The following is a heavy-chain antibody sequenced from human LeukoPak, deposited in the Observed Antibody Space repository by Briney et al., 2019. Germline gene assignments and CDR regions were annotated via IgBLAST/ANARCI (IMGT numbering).Heavy chain of an antibody. Sequence: SETLSLTCTVSGGSVSSGSYYWSWIRQPPGKGLEWIVYIYYSGSTNYNPSLKSRVTISVDTSKNQFSLKLSSVTAADTAVYYCARALKPIAAAGPDFDYWGQGTLVTVSS. V-gene: IGHV4-61*01. CDR2: IYYSGST. CDR3: ARALKPIAAAGPDFDY. CDR1: GGSVSSGSYY. D-gene: IGHD6-13*01. J-gene: IGHJ4*02.